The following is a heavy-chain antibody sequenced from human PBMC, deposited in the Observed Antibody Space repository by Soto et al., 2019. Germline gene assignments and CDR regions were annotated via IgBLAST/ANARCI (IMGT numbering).Heavy chain of an antibody. J-gene: IGHJ2*01. Sequence: RLPPEKEQEWDSAISGSGGSTYYAYSVKGRLTISRDKSKNPLYLQMNSLRAEDTDVYYCAKDFFFFYCYGVHRDLHAFPTRRSSDL. D-gene: IGHD5-18*01. CDR3: AKDFFFFYCYGVHRDLHAFPTRRSSDL. V-gene: IGHV3-23*01. CDR2: ISGSGGST.